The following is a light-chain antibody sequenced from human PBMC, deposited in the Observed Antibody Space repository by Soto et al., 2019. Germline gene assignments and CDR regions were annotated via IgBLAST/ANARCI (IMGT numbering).Light chain of an antibody. CDR3: QQYYSTPWT. J-gene: IGKJ1*01. Sequence: DIVMTQSPDSLAVSLGERATINCKSSQSGVYSSNNKNYLAWYQQKPGQPPKLLFYWASTRESVVPDRFSGSGSGTDFTLTISSLQAEDVAVYYCQQYYSTPWTFGQGTKVEIK. V-gene: IGKV4-1*01. CDR2: WAS. CDR1: QSGVYSSNNKNY.